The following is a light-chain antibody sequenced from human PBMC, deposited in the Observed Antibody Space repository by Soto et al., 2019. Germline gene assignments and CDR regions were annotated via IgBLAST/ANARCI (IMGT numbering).Light chain of an antibody. J-gene: IGKJ2*01. V-gene: IGKV3-20*01. CDR1: QSVSNN. Sequence: EIVLTQSPATLSVFPGEKATLSCGASQSVSNNLAWYHQKPGQAPRPLIYGASTRATGVPDRFSGSGSGTDFTLTISRLEPEDFAVYYCQQYGSSLMYTFGQGTKLEIK. CDR2: GAS. CDR3: QQYGSSLMYT.